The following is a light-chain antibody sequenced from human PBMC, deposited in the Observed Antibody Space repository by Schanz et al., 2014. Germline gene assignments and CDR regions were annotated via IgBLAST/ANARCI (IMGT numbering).Light chain of an antibody. CDR1: SSNIGARYD. CDR3: QSYDSSLNGLYV. CDR2: GNT. Sequence: QSVLTQPPSVSGAPGQRVTISCTGSSSNIGARYDVHWYQQLPGTAPRLLIYGNTNRPSGVPDRFSGSKSGTSASLAITGLQAEDEADYYCQSYDSSLNGLYVFGTGTKVTVL. J-gene: IGLJ1*01. V-gene: IGLV1-40*01.